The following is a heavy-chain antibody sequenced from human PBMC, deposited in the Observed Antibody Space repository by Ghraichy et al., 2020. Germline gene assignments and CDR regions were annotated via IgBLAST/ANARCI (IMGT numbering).Heavy chain of an antibody. CDR1: GYTFTGYY. Sequence: ASVKVSCKASGYTFTGYYMHWVRQAPGQGLEWMGWINPNSGGTNYAQKFQGRVTMTRDTSISTAYMELSRLRSDDTAVYYCARNGFYFDWVAPFDPWGQGTLVTVSS. CDR3: ARNGFYFDWVAPFDP. V-gene: IGHV1-2*02. J-gene: IGHJ5*02. D-gene: IGHD3-9*01. CDR2: INPNSGGT.